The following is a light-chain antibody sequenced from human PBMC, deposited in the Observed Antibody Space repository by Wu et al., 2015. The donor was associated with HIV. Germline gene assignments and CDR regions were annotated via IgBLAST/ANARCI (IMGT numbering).Light chain of an antibody. V-gene: IGKV3-11*01. Sequence: DIVLTQSPATLSLSPGERATLSCRASQNVNNYLAWYQQQPGQAPRLLVYDASNRAKGIPARFTGSGSGTDFTLTINSLEPEDFAVYYCQQRRTWPLTFGQGTRLEVK. J-gene: IGKJ5*01. CDR2: DAS. CDR3: QQRRTWPLT. CDR1: QNVNNY.